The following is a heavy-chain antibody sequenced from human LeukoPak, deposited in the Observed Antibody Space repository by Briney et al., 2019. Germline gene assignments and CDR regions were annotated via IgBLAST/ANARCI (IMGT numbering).Heavy chain of an antibody. CDR2: ISNTGDII. CDR3: ATYRQVLLPFES. Sequence: GGSLRLSCAASGFTFSSYNMNWVRQAPGKGLEWISHISNTGDIIHYADSVRGRFTISRDNSKSTLSLQMNSLRAEDTAIYYCATYRQVLLPFESWGQGTLVTVSS. CDR1: GFTFSSYN. V-gene: IGHV3-48*01. J-gene: IGHJ4*02. D-gene: IGHD2-8*02.